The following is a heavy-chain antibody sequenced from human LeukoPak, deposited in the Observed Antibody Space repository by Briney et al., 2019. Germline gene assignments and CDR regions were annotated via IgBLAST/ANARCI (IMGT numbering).Heavy chain of an antibody. CDR2: IYYSGST. CDR1: GGSISSSSYY. CDR3: AIAPMGMGYYGSGSYSNDAFDI. J-gene: IGHJ3*02. D-gene: IGHD3-10*01. V-gene: IGHV4-39*01. Sequence: SETLSLTCTVSGGSISSSSYYWGWIRQPPGKGLEWIGSIYYSGSTYYNPSLKSRVTISVDTSKNQFSLKLSSVTAADTAVYYCAIAPMGMGYYGSGSYSNDAFDIWGQGTMVTVSS.